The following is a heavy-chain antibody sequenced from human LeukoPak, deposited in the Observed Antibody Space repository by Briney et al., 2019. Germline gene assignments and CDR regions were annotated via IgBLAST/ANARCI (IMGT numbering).Heavy chain of an antibody. D-gene: IGHD3-10*01. CDR2: IYYSGST. Sequence: SETLSLTCTVSGGSISSGGYYWSWIRQHPGKGLEWIGYIYYSGSTYYNPSLKSRVTISVDTSKNQFSLKLSSVTAADTAVYHCARDKGGSGSYYNGFDPWGQGTLVTVSS. CDR3: ARDKGGSGSYYNGFDP. V-gene: IGHV4-31*03. J-gene: IGHJ5*02. CDR1: GGSISSGGYY.